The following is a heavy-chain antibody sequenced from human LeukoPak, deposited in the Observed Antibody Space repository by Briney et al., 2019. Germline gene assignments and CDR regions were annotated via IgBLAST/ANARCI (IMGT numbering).Heavy chain of an antibody. D-gene: IGHD3-22*01. Sequence: GGSLRLSCAASGFTFSSYSMNWVRQAPGKGLEWVSSISSSSSYIYYADSVKGRFTISRDNAKNSLYLQMNSLRAEDTAVYYCARDGSGYYPPFDYWGQGTLVTVSS. CDR2: ISSSSSYI. CDR3: ARDGSGYYPPFDY. V-gene: IGHV3-21*01. CDR1: GFTFSSYS. J-gene: IGHJ4*02.